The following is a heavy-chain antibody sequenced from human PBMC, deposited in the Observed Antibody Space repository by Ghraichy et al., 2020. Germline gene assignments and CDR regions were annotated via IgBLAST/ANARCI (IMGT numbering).Heavy chain of an antibody. CDR1: GFTVNNNY. Sequence: GGSLRLSCAVSGFTVNNNYMSWVRQAPGKGLECVSLIYSGGDTYYADSVKGRFTISRDSSKNTLYLQMNNLRVEDTAVYYCARKTDSRGSGDFWGQGTLVTVSS. CDR2: IYSGGDT. J-gene: IGHJ4*02. V-gene: IGHV3-53*01. D-gene: IGHD3-22*01. CDR3: ARKTDSRGSGDF.